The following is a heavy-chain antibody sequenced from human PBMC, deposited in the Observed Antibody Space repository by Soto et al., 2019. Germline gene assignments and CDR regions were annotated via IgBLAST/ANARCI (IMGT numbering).Heavy chain of an antibody. CDR2: IHHSGST. J-gene: IGHJ4*02. V-gene: IGHV4-34*01. Sequence: SETLSLTCAVYGGSFSGYYWSWIRQPPGKGLEWIGEIHHSGSTNYNPSLKSRVTISEDTSKNQFSLMLRSVTDADTAVYYCARYCSSSSCYGVFDYWGQGTLVTV. D-gene: IGHD2-2*01. CDR1: GGSFSGYY. CDR3: ARYCSSSSCYGVFDY.